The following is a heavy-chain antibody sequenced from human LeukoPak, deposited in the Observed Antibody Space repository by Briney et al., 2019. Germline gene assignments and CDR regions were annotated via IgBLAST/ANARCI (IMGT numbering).Heavy chain of an antibody. J-gene: IGHJ4*02. V-gene: IGHV3-15*01. CDR1: GFTFSNAW. CDR2: IKSKTDGGTT. Sequence: GGSLRLSCAASGFTFSNAWMCWVRQAPGKGLEWVGRIKSKTDGGTTDYAAPVKGRFTISRDDSKNTLYLQMNSLKTEDTAVYYCTTTHYDILTGYQDPFDYWGQGTLVTVSS. CDR3: TTTHYDILTGYQDPFDY. D-gene: IGHD3-9*01.